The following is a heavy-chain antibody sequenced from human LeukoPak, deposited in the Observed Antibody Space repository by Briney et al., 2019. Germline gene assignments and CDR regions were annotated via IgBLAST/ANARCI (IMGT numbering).Heavy chain of an antibody. CDR1: GFPFSGSP. V-gene: IGHV3-73*01. Sequence: GGSLRLSCAASGFPFSGSPMHCVRHASGKGLEWVGRIRSKANSYATAYAASVKGRFTISRDDSKNTAYLQMNSLKTEDTDVYYCTRFTGIVARPAFYYYYYMDVWGKGTTVTVSS. CDR2: IRSKANSYAT. D-gene: IGHD6-6*01. CDR3: TRFTGIVARPAFYYYYYMDV. J-gene: IGHJ6*03.